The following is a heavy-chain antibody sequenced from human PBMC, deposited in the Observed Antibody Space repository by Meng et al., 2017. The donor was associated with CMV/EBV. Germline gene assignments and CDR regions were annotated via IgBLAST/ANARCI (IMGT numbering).Heavy chain of an antibody. J-gene: IGHJ5*02. D-gene: IGHD3-22*01. CDR2: IYYSGST. CDR1: GGSISSSSSY. Sequence: QLQLQESGPGLVKPSETLSLTCTVPGGSISSSSSYWGWIRQPPGKGLEWIGSIYYSGSTYYNPSLKSRVTISVDTSKNQFSLKLSSVTAADTAVYYCARGVVTMIVVYDPWGQGTLVTVSS. V-gene: IGHV4-39*07. CDR3: ARGVVTMIVVYDP.